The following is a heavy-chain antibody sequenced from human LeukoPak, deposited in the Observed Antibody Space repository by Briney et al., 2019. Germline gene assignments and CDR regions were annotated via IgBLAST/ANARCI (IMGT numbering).Heavy chain of an antibody. V-gene: IGHV4-59*01. CDR1: SGSISSYY. Sequence: SETLSLTCTVSSGSISSYYWSWIRQPPGKGLEWIGYIYYSGSTNYNPSLKSRVTISVDTSKNQFSLKLSSVTAADTAVYYCARAGITGYYYYYYMDVWGKGTTVTVSS. D-gene: IGHD1/OR15-1a*01. J-gene: IGHJ6*03. CDR2: IYYSGST. CDR3: ARAGITGYYYYYYMDV.